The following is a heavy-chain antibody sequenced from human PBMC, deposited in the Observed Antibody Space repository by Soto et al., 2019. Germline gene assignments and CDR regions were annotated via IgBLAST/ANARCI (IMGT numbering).Heavy chain of an antibody. CDR2: IWYDGSNK. V-gene: IGHV3-33*06. J-gene: IGHJ5*02. D-gene: IGHD6-19*01. CDR3: AKSAGFVKGSGWSESWFDP. CDR1: GFTFSTYG. Sequence: GRSLRLSCAASGFTFSTYGMHGVRQAPGKGLDWVAVIWYDGSNKYYADSVKGRFTISIDNSKNTLYLQMTILRAEDMAVYYCAKSAGFVKGSGWSESWFDPWGKGTLVTVS.